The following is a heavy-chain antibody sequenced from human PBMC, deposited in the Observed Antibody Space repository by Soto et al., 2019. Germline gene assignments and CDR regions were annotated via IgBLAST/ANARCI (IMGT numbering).Heavy chain of an antibody. CDR2: IASDGSNT. CDR3: ARGRPYGMDC. J-gene: IGHJ6*02. Sequence: EVQLVESGGGLVQPGGSLRVSCAASGFTFGSYWMNWVRQAPGKGLVWVSRIASDGSNTNYADSVKGRFTTSRDNAKNTLYLQMSSLRVEDTAVYYCARGRPYGMDCWGQGTTVTVS. V-gene: IGHV3-74*01. CDR1: GFTFGSYW.